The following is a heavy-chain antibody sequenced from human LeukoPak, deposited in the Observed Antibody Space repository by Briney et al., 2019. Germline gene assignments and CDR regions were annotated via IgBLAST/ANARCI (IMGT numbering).Heavy chain of an antibody. CDR2: ISRSSSTI. Sequence: GGSLRLSCAVSGFTFSSYSMNWVRQAPGKGLEWVSYISRSSSTIHYADSVKGRFTISRDNSKNTLYLQMNSLRPEDTAVYYCAKDFSHYSSQPQTNDYWGQGTLVTVSS. J-gene: IGHJ4*02. CDR3: AKDFSHYSSQPQTNDY. CDR1: GFTFSSYS. V-gene: IGHV3-48*01. D-gene: IGHD6-13*01.